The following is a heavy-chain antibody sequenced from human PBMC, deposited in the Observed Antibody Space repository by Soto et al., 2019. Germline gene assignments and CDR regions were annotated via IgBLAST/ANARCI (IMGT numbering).Heavy chain of an antibody. CDR2: IIPIFGTA. CDR1: GGTFSSYA. CDR3: ARGGITYYYDGSGYGVLKNGFDP. J-gene: IGHJ5*02. D-gene: IGHD3-22*01. V-gene: IGHV1-69*12. Sequence: QVQLVQSGAEVKKPGSSVKVSCKASGGTFSSYAISWVRQAPGQGLEWMGGIIPIFGTANYAQKFQGRVTITADESTSTADMELSSLRSEDTAVYYCARGGITYYYDGSGYGVLKNGFDPWGQGTRVTVSS.